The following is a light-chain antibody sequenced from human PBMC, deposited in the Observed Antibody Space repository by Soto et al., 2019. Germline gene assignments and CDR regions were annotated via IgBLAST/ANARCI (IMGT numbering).Light chain of an antibody. Sequence: DIQMTQSPSSLSASVGDRITITCRASQDISNYLAWYQQKPGKVPKVLIYAVSTLQTGVQSRFSGSGSGTVFTLTINSLHPEDVATYYCQNYKSAPNTFGLGTRLEIK. CDR2: AVS. J-gene: IGKJ2*01. CDR1: QDISNY. CDR3: QNYKSAPNT. V-gene: IGKV1-27*01.